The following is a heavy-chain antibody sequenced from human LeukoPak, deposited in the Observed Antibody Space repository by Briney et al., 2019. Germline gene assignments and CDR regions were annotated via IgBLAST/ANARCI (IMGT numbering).Heavy chain of an antibody. CDR2: IYYSGST. D-gene: IGHD3-9*01. J-gene: IGHJ4*02. Sequence: SETLSLTCTASGGSISSSSYYWGWIRQPPGKGLEWIGSIYYSGSTYYNPSLKSRVTISVGTSKNQFSLKLSSVTAADTAVYYCARHMFTGLRYFDWSVSRWFDYWGQGTLVTVSS. CDR1: GGSISSSSYY. V-gene: IGHV4-39*01. CDR3: ARHMFTGLRYFDWSVSRWFDY.